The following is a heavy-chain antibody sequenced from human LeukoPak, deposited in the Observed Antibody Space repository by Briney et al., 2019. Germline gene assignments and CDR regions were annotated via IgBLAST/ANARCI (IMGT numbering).Heavy chain of an antibody. D-gene: IGHD3-10*01. Sequence: GGSLRLSCAASGFTFSSYGMHWVRQAPGKGLEWVAFIRYDGSNKYYADSVKGRFTISRDNSKNTPYLQMNSLRAEDTAVYYCAKDHGAFNYYGSGSSGFDYWGQGTLVTVSS. CDR1: GFTFSSYG. CDR2: IRYDGSNK. CDR3: AKDHGAFNYYGSGSSGFDY. J-gene: IGHJ4*02. V-gene: IGHV3-30*02.